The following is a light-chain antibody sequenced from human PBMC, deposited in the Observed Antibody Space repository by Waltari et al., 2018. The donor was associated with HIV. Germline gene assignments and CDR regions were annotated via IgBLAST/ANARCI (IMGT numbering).Light chain of an antibody. V-gene: IGLV2-14*01. J-gene: IGLJ1*01. CDR3: SSYTSSSTLV. CDR1: SSDVGGYNY. Sequence: QSALTQPASVSGSPGQSLTISCPGTSSDVGGYNYVSWYQQHPGKAPKLMIYEVSNRPSGVSNRFSGSKSGNTASLTISGLQAEDEADYYCSSYTSSSTLVFGTGTKVTVL. CDR2: EVS.